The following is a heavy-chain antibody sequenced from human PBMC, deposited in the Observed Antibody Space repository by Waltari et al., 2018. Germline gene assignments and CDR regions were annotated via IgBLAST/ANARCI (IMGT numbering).Heavy chain of an antibody. D-gene: IGHD3-22*01. Sequence: QLQLVESGGGVVQPGGSLRLSCAASGFSFRRFGMHWVRQSPGKVLEWVAFIRYDASRTYYGDSVKGRFTISRDNSRNIVFLQMNSLRRDETAVYFCAKERDSSGLDFWGQGTLVTVAS. CDR1: GFSFRRFG. CDR3: AKERDSSGLDF. J-gene: IGHJ4*02. CDR2: IRYDASRT. V-gene: IGHV3-30*02.